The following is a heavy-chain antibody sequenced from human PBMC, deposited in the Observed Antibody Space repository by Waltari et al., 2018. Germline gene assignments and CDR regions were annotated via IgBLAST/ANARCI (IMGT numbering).Heavy chain of an antibody. J-gene: IGHJ5*02. CDR2: ISSSGGST. CDR1: GFTFSSYA. Sequence: EVQLLESGGGLVQPGGSLRLPCAASGFTFSSYAMSWVRQAPGKGLEWVPTISSSGGSTYYADSVKGRFTISRDNSKNTLYLQMNSLRAEDTAVYYCAKAPCSGGSCYPFNWFDPWGQGTLVTVSS. CDR3: AKAPCSGGSCYPFNWFDP. V-gene: IGHV3-23*01. D-gene: IGHD2-15*01.